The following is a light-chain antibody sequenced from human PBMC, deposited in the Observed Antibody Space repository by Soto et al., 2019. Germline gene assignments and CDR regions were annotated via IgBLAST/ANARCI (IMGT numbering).Light chain of an antibody. CDR3: SSTAGNNNLV. CDR1: SSDVGGHNY. J-gene: IGLJ3*02. Sequence: QSVLTQSPSASGSPGQSVTISCTGTSSDVGGHNYVSWYQHHPGKAPKLIIYEVSKRPSGVPDRFSGSKSGKTASLTVSGLQAEDEAVYYCSSTAGNNNLVFGGGTKVTVL. V-gene: IGLV2-8*01. CDR2: EVS.